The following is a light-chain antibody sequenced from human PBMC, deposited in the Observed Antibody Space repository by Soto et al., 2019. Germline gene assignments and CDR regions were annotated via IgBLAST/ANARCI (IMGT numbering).Light chain of an antibody. CDR1: SSDVGGYNY. J-gene: IGLJ1*01. V-gene: IGLV2-8*01. CDR3: SSYAGSNVV. CDR2: EVS. Sequence: QSALTKPPSASGSPGRSVTISCTGTSSDVGGYNYVSWYQQHPGKAPKLMIYEVSKRPSGVPDRFSGSKSGNTASLTVSGLQAEDEADYYCSSYAGSNVVFGTGTKVTVL.